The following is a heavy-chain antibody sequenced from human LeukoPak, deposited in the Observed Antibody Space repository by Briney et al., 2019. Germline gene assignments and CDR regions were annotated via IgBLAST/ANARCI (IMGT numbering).Heavy chain of an antibody. CDR3: AKEGGYCSTTSCPRQGSFDY. Sequence: PWGSLRLPCAASGFTFSIYAMSWVRQAPGKGPEWVSAFSGSGGAIYYADPVKGRFTIPSDDSKKTLYLQMNSLRADDTDVYYCAKEGGYCSTTSCPRQGSFDYWGQGTLVTVSS. CDR1: GFTFSIYA. D-gene: IGHD2-2*01. V-gene: IGHV3-23*01. CDR2: FSGSGGAI. J-gene: IGHJ4*02.